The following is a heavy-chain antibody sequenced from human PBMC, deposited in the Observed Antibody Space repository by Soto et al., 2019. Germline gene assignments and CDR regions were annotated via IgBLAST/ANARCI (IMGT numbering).Heavy chain of an antibody. CDR3: ARSVPPRWLQFGY. D-gene: IGHD5-12*01. V-gene: IGHV4-59*01. Sequence: KTSETLSLTCTVSNGSISGYYWSWIRQPPGKGLEWIGYVYYTGSTNYNPSLKSRVTISVDTSKNHISLMLTSVTAADTAMYYCARSVPPRWLQFGYWGQGALVTVSS. CDR1: NGSISGYY. CDR2: VYYTGST. J-gene: IGHJ4*02.